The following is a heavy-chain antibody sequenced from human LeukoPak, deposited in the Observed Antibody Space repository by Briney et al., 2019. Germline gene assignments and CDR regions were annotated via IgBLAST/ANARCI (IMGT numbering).Heavy chain of an antibody. D-gene: IGHD1-14*01. J-gene: IGHJ2*01. CDR1: GGSISSYY. CDR3: ARRGSGASLEYYFDL. Sequence: SETLSLTCTVSGGSISSYYWSXIRQPPGKGLEYXXXIYYSGNTNSNPSLNSRVTISVDTSKNQFSLKLSSVTAADTAVYYCARRGSGASLEYYFDLWGRGTLVTVSS. CDR2: IYYSGNT. V-gene: IGHV4-59*08.